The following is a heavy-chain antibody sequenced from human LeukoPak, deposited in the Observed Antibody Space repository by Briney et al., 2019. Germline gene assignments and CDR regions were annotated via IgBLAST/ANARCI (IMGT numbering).Heavy chain of an antibody. Sequence: SETLSLTCAVYGGSFSGYYWTWIRQAPGKGLEWIGEINPSGRISYNPSLKSRLTISVDASKNQFSLNLRSLTAADTAVYYCARGRQEVSMIVVVMTAVSYYLDVWGKGTTVTIS. D-gene: IGHD3-22*01. CDR1: GGSFSGYY. CDR3: ARGRQEVSMIVVVMTAVSYYLDV. CDR2: INPSGRI. J-gene: IGHJ6*03. V-gene: IGHV4-34*01.